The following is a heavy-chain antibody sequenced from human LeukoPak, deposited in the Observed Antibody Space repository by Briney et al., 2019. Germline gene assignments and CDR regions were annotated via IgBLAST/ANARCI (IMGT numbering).Heavy chain of an antibody. J-gene: IGHJ4*02. CDR3: ARLLRYIAATGTIGGGDS. V-gene: IGHV3-7*01. Sequence: PGGSLRLSCAASGFTFSSYWMNWVRQAPGKGLEWVANIKQDGSDKYYVDSVKGRFTISRDNAQNSLYLQMNSLRAEDTAVYYCARLLRYIAATGTIGGGDSWGQGTLVTVSS. CDR1: GFTFSSYW. D-gene: IGHD6-13*01. CDR2: IKQDGSDK.